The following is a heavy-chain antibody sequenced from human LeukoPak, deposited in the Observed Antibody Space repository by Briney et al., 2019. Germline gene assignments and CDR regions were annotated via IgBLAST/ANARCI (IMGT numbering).Heavy chain of an antibody. CDR3: ARTTMVRGTYFMDV. CDR1: GGSISSYY. V-gene: IGHV4-59*01. J-gene: IGHJ6*03. CDR2: IYYSGYT. D-gene: IGHD3-10*01. Sequence: PSETLSLTCTVSGGSISSYYCSWIRQPPGKGLECIGCIYYSGYTNYKSSLKSRVTISVDTSKNQFSLKLSSVTAADTAVYYCARTTMVRGTYFMDVWGKGTTVTVSS.